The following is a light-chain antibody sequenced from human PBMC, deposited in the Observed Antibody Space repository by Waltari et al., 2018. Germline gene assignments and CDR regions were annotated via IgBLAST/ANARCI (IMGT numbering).Light chain of an antibody. CDR2: AVT. CDR1: SRDVGASQY. V-gene: IGLV2-11*01. CDR3: CSYVDTYTYV. Sequence: QSALTQPRSVSGPPGQSVTVSCPGTSRDVGASQYVPWFQQLPGNAPKLLIYAVTERPPGVPDRFSGSKSANTASLTISGLQAEDEADYYCCSYVDTYTYVFGPGTRVIVL. J-gene: IGLJ1*01.